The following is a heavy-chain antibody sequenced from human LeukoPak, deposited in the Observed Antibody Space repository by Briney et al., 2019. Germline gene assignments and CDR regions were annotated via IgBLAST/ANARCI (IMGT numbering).Heavy chain of an antibody. CDR2: INHSGST. J-gene: IGHJ4*02. Sequence: SETLSLTCAVYGGSFSGYYWSWIRQPPEKGLEWIGEINHSGSTNYNPSLKSRVIISIDTSKNQFSLKLSSVTAADTAVYYCARLGYCSGGSCYPFDYWGQGTLVTVSS. V-gene: IGHV4-34*01. D-gene: IGHD2-15*01. CDR3: ARLGYCSGGSCYPFDY. CDR1: GGSFSGYY.